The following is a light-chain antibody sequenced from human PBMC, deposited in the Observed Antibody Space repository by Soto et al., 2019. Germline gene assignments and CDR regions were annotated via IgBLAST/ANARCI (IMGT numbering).Light chain of an antibody. Sequence: EILLTQSPGTLSLSPGERATLSCRASQSVSSSYLAWYQQKPGQAPRLLIYGASSRATGIPDRFSGSGSGTDFTLTISRLEPEDFAVHYCHQYDSWTFGQGTKMDIK. CDR1: QSVSSSY. J-gene: IGKJ1*01. V-gene: IGKV3-20*01. CDR3: HQYDSWT. CDR2: GAS.